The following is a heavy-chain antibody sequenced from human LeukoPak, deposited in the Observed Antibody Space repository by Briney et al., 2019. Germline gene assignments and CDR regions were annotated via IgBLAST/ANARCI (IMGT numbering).Heavy chain of an antibody. CDR2: IKTDGSEK. CDR3: ATYSSLNRREFQY. D-gene: IGHD3-22*01. J-gene: IGHJ1*01. V-gene: IGHV3-7*01. Sequence: GGSLRLSCEGSGFTFSNYWMGWVRQAPGKGLQWVANIKTDGSEKYYVDSVKGRFTISRDNAKNSLYLQMNGLRAEDTAVYYCATYSSLNRREFQYWGQGTLLTVSS. CDR1: GFTFSNYW.